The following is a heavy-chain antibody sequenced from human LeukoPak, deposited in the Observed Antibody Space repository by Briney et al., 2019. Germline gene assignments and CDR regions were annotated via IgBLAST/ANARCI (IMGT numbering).Heavy chain of an antibody. V-gene: IGHV4-34*01. CDR2: INHSGST. J-gene: IGHJ6*03. D-gene: IGHD6-19*01. CDR1: GGSISSYY. Sequence: PSETLSLTCTVSGGSISSYYWSWIRQPPGKGLEWIAEINHSGSTNYNPSLKSRVTISVDTSKNQFSLKLSSVTAADTAVYYCARASSGWYGVDYYYMDVWGKGTTVTISS. CDR3: ARASSGWYGVDYYYMDV.